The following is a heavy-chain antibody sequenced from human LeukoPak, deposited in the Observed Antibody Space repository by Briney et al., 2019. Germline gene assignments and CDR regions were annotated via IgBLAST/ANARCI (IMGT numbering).Heavy chain of an antibody. V-gene: IGHV4-59*01. CDR1: GGSISSYY. CDR3: AKTEASWFDP. CDR2: IYYSGST. Sequence: SETLSLTCTVSGGSISSYYWSWIRQPPGKGLEWIGYIYYSGSTNYNPSLKSRVTISVDTSKNQFSLKLSSVTAADTAVYYCAKTEASWFDPWGQGTLVTVSS. J-gene: IGHJ5*02.